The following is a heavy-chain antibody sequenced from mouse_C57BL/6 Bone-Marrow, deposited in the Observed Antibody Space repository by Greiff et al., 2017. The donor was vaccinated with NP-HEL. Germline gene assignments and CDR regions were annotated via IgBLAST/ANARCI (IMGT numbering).Heavy chain of an antibody. Sequence: QVQLQQSGAELMKPGASVKLSCKATGYTFTGYWIEWVKQRPGHGLEWIGEILPGSGSTNYNEKFKGKATLTADTSSNTAYMQLSSLTTEDSAICSCARGGALYYFDYWGKGTTLTVSS. J-gene: IGHJ2*01. CDR3: ARGGALYYFDY. D-gene: IGHD1-3*01. CDR1: GYTFTGYW. CDR2: ILPGSGST. V-gene: IGHV1-9*01.